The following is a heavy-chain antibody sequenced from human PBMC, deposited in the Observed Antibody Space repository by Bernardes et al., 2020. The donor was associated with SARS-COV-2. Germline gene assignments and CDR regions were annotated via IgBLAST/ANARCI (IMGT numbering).Heavy chain of an antibody. Sequence: GGSLRLSCAASGFTLSSYSMPWVRQAPGKGLMWVSHISGDGSNTRYADSVMGRFTISRDNSKNTLFLQMNSLRVEDTATYYCEVKYHFGMDVWGQGTTVTVSS. CDR1: GFTLSSYS. CDR3: EVKYHFGMDV. V-gene: IGHV3-74*01. J-gene: IGHJ6*02. D-gene: IGHD4-4*01. CDR2: ISGDGSNT.